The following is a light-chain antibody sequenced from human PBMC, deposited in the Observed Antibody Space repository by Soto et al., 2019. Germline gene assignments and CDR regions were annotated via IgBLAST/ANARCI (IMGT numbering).Light chain of an antibody. Sequence: DIVMTQSPDSLAVYLGERATISCKSSQSVLFSSSNKNHLVWYQQKPGQPPKLLIYWASTRESGVPDRFSGSGSGTDFTLTISSLQDDDVAVYFCQQYHSFPWTFGQGTKVEIK. J-gene: IGKJ1*01. V-gene: IGKV4-1*01. CDR2: WAS. CDR3: QQYHSFPWT. CDR1: QSVLFSSSNKNH.